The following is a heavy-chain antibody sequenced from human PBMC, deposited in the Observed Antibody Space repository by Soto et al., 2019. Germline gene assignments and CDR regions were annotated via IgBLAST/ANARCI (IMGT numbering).Heavy chain of an antibody. CDR2: IYKSATT. CDR3: ARGRYCLTGRFFPNWFAS. CDR1: GDSISTVDYF. V-gene: IGHV4-30-4*01. J-gene: IGHJ5*01. Sequence: QVQLLESGPGLVKPSQTLSLTCSVSGDSISTVDYFWAWIRQPPGQALEYIGYIYKSATTYYNPSFETRVSLSLDTSKSHFALNVTSVTAADTAVYFCARGRYCLTGRFFPNWFASWAQGALVSVA. D-gene: IGHD7-27*01.